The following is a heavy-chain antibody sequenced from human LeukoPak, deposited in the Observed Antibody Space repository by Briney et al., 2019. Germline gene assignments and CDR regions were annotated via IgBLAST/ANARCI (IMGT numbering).Heavy chain of an antibody. J-gene: IGHJ5*02. Sequence: PSETLSLTCAVSGYSISSGYYWGWIRQPPGKGLEWIGTIHHSGSTYCNPSLKSRVTISVDTSNNQFSLKLSSVTAADTAVYYCARFARGDLYNWFDPWGQGTLVTVSS. D-gene: IGHD3-3*01. CDR3: ARFARGDLYNWFDP. CDR1: GYSISSGYY. CDR2: IHHSGST. V-gene: IGHV4-38-2*01.